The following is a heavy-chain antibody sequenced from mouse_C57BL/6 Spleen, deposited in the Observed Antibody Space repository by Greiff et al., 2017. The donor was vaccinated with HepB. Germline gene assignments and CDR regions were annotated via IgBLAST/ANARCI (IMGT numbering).Heavy chain of an antibody. J-gene: IGHJ2*01. CDR2: IDPSDSYT. D-gene: IGHD1-1*01. CDR3: ARRRLNYYGSSPYFDY. CDR1: GYTFTSYW. V-gene: IGHV1-69*01. Sequence: QVQLQQPGAELVMPGASVKLSCKASGYTFTSYWMHWVKQRPGQGLEWIGEIDPSDSYTNYNQKFKGKSTLTVDKSSSTAYMQLSSLTSEDSAIYYCARRRLNYYGSSPYFDYWGQGTTLTVSS.